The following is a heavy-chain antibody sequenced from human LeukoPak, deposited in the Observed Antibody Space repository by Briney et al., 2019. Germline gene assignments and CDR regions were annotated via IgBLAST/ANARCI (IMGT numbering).Heavy chain of an antibody. V-gene: IGHV1-2*02. CDR3: ARGDGDYVGNDY. CDR2: INPNTGGT. Sequence: GASVKVSCKASGYTFTGYYMHWVRQAPGQGFEWMGWINPNTGGTHYAQNFQGRVTMTRDTSISTAYMEFSRLKSDDTAVYYCARGDGDYVGNDYWGHGALVTVSS. CDR1: GYTFTGYY. J-gene: IGHJ4*01. D-gene: IGHD4-17*01.